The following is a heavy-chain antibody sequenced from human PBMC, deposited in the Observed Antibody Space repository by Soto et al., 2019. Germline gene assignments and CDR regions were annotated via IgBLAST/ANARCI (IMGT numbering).Heavy chain of an antibody. CDR2: ISGGGDAA. Sequence: EVQLLESGGALVQPGGSLRLSCAGSGFTFINYAMNWVRQAPGKGLEWVSSISGGGDAAFFPDSVRGRFTISRHNSKNTVTLQMNGLGVADTAIYYCARKILGSTSRPNYWYFDLWGRGTLVTVSS. D-gene: IGHD2-2*01. V-gene: IGHV3-23*01. CDR3: ARKILGSTSRPNYWYFDL. J-gene: IGHJ2*01. CDR1: GFTFINYA.